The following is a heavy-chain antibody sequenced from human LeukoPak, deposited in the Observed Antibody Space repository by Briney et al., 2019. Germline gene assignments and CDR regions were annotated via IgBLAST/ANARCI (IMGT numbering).Heavy chain of an antibody. J-gene: IGHJ3*02. V-gene: IGHV3-48*01. CDR2: ISGSSSTI. D-gene: IGHD3-22*01. CDR1: GFTFSSYS. Sequence: GGSLRLSCAASGFTFSSYSMNWVRQAPGKGLEWVSYISGSSSTIYYADSVKGRFALSRDNAKNSLYLQMNSLRAEDTAVYYCARDHHRRLYDSQARNTFDIWGQGTMVTVSS. CDR3: ARDHHRRLYDSQARNTFDI.